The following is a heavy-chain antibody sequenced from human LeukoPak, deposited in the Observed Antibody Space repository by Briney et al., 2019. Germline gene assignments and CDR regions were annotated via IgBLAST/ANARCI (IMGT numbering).Heavy chain of an antibody. J-gene: IGHJ6*03. V-gene: IGHV4-34*01. CDR2: INHSGST. D-gene: IGHD5-18*01. CDR1: GGSFSIYY. Sequence: SETLSLTCTVSGGSFSIYYWSWIRQPPGKGLEWIGEINHSGSTNYNPSLKSRVTISVDTSKNQFSLKLSSVTAADTAVYYCAGGRSGYSYGTYYYYYYYYMDVWGKGTTVTVSS. CDR3: AGGRSGYSYGTYYYYYYYYMDV.